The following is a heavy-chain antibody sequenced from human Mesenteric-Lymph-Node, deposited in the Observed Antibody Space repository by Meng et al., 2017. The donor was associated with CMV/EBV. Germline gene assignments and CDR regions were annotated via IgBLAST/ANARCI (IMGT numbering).Heavy chain of an antibody. V-gene: IGHV3-30-3*01. CDR3: ARDSRLSPFDY. Sequence: SCAASGFIFSNYAMHWVRQAPGKGLEWVAVAPHDGTNIYYADSVKGRFTISRENSMNTMYLQMNSLRAEDSGVYFCARDSRLSPFDYWGQGTLVTVSS. CDR2: APHDGTNI. J-gene: IGHJ4*02. CDR1: GFIFSNYA. D-gene: IGHD5/OR15-5a*01.